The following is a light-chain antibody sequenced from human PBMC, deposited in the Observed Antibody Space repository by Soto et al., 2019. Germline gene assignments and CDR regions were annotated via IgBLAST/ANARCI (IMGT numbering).Light chain of an antibody. CDR1: PDISNY. V-gene: IGKV1-33*01. CDR3: QQLNSYPLIT. CDR2: DAS. J-gene: IGKJ5*01. Sequence: DIQMTHSLSSLSASVGDRVTITCPASPDISNYLNWYQQKPGKAPKLLIYDASNLETGVPSRFSGSGSGTDFTLTISSLQPEDFATYYCQQLNSYPLITFGQGTRLEIK.